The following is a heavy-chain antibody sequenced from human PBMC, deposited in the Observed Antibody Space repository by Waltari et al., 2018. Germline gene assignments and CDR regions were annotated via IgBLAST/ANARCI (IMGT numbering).Heavy chain of an antibody. Sequence: QVQLVQSGAEVKKPGASVKGSCRASGYTFTSYYMHWVRQAPGQGLEWMGIINPSGGSTTYAQKFQGRVTMTRDTSTSTVYMELSSVRSEDTAVYYCARDSLAARPSLYYFDYWGQGTLVTVSS. CDR3: ARDSLAARPSLYYFDY. CDR1: GYTFTSYY. J-gene: IGHJ4*02. D-gene: IGHD6-6*01. V-gene: IGHV1-46*01. CDR2: INPSGGST.